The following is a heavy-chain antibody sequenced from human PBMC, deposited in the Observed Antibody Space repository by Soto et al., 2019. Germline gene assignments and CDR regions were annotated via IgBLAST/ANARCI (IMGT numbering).Heavy chain of an antibody. CDR1: GGSISSGGYY. D-gene: IGHD3-22*01. J-gene: IGHJ4*02. V-gene: IGHV4-31*03. CDR2: IYYSGST. CDR3: GKAQNSYNRSGYCDY. Sequence: PSETLSLTCTVSGGSISSGGYYWSWIRQHPGKGLEWIGYIYYSGSTYYNPSLKSRVTISVDTSKNQFSLKLSSVTAADTAEYYCGKAQNSYNRSGYCDYGGQGTLVTVSS.